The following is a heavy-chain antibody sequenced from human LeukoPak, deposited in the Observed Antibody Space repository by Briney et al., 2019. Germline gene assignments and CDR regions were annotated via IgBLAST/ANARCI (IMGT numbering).Heavy chain of an antibody. V-gene: IGHV4-59*08. D-gene: IGHD4-23*01. J-gene: IGHJ4*02. Sequence: SETLSLTCTVSGGSISGYYWSWIRQSPGQGLVWIGYMYYSGSSNYNPSLKSRVTISVDTSKNQFSLKLTSVTAADTAVYYCARRAVNYYFDYWGQGTLVTVSS. CDR1: GGSISGYY. CDR3: ARRAVNYYFDY. CDR2: MYYSGSS.